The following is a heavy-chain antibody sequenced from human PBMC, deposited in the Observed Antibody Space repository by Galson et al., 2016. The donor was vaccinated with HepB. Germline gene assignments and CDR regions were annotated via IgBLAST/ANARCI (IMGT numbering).Heavy chain of an antibody. V-gene: IGHV3-30*18. CDR3: ANDRGRGTDGAQNAGYGMDV. D-gene: IGHD3-16*01. J-gene: IGHJ6*01. CDR2: ISSDGGNK. CDR1: GFTFSRYA. Sequence: LRLSCAASGFTFSRYAMHWVRQAPGKGLEWVAVISSDGGNKYYADSVKGRFTISRDNSKNTLHLQMDSPRTDDTAIYYCANDRGRGTDGAQNAGYGMDVWGQGTAVTVSS.